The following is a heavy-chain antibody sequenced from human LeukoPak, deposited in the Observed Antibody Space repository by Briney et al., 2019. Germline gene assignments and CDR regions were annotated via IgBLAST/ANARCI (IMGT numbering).Heavy chain of an antibody. J-gene: IGHJ5*02. CDR2: VDPEDGET. D-gene: IGHD5-18*01. V-gene: IGHV1-69-2*01. CDR1: GYTLTDYY. Sequence: ASVKVSCKVSGYTLTDYYMHWVQQAPGKGLEWMGLVDPEDGETIYAEKFQGRVTITADTSTDTAYMELSSLRSEDTAVYYCATIGEYSYGHRPWGQGTLVTVSS. CDR3: ATIGEYSYGHRP.